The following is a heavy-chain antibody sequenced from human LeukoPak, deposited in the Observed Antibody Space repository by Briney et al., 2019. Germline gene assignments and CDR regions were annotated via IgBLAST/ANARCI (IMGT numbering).Heavy chain of an antibody. CDR3: ARETSGSHWN. CDR2: IYSGGHT. V-gene: IGHV3-66*01. Sequence: GGSLRLSCAASGFTVGNSYLNWVRQAPGKGLVWVSVIYSGGHTYYADSVTGRFTISRDNSKNTLYLQMNSLTVEDTAVYYCARETSGSHWNWGQGTLVTVSS. CDR1: GFTVGNSY. D-gene: IGHD1-26*01. J-gene: IGHJ4*02.